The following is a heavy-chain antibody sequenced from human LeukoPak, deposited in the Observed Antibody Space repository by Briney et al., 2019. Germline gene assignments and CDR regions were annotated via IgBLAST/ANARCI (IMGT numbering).Heavy chain of an antibody. Sequence: GGSPRLSCAASGFAFSSYAMSWVRQAPGKGLEWVSAISGSGGSTYYADSVKGRFTISRDNSKNTLYLQMNSLRAEDTAVYYCAKDRASRGYSSSWYYFDYWGQGTLVTVSS. CDR1: GFAFSSYA. J-gene: IGHJ4*02. CDR3: AKDRASRGYSSSWYYFDY. D-gene: IGHD6-13*01. V-gene: IGHV3-23*01. CDR2: ISGSGGST.